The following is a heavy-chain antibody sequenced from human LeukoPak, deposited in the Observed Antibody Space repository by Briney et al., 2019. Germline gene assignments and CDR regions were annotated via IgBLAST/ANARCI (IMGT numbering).Heavy chain of an antibody. CDR2: IIPILGIA. V-gene: IGHV1-69*04. D-gene: IGHD1-14*01. CDR3: AGPVTIPTSGYYYYGMDV. Sequence: SVKVSCKASGGAFSSYAISWVRQAPGQGLEWMGRIIPILGIANYAQKLQGRVTMTTDTSTSTAYMELRSLRSDDTAVYYCAGPVTIPTSGYYYYGMDVWGQGTTVTVSS. CDR1: GGAFSSYA. J-gene: IGHJ6*02.